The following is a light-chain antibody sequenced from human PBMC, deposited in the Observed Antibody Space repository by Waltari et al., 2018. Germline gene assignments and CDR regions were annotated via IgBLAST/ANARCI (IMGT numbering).Light chain of an antibody. CDR1: QSLSSH. Sequence: EIVLTQSPGTLSLSPGERATLSCRASQSLSSHLAWYQQKPGQAPRLLVYGTSNRATGCPDRFSGSGSGTDFTLTISRLEPEDFAVYYCQQYGSSPTFGQGTKLEIK. V-gene: IGKV3-20*01. J-gene: IGKJ2*01. CDR3: QQYGSSPT. CDR2: GTS.